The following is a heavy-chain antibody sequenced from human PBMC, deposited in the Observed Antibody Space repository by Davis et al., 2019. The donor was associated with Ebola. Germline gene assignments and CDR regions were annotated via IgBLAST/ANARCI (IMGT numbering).Heavy chain of an antibody. Sequence: ASVKVSCKASGYTFTSYDINWVRQATGQGLEWMGWMNPNSGNTGYAQKFQGRVTMTRNTSISTAYMELSSLRSEDTAVYYCARQTQYCSGGSCYLGWFDPWGQGTLVTVSS. J-gene: IGHJ5*02. CDR1: GYTFTSYD. V-gene: IGHV1-8*01. CDR3: ARQTQYCSGGSCYLGWFDP. CDR2: MNPNSGNT. D-gene: IGHD2-15*01.